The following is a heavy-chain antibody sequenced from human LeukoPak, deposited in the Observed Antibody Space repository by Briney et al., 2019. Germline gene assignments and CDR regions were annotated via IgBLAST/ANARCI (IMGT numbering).Heavy chain of an antibody. CDR3: TRPYYYGSGSPDY. V-gene: IGHV4-34*01. CDR2: INHSGST. CDR1: GGSFSGYY. J-gene: IGHJ4*02. D-gene: IGHD3-22*01. Sequence: SETLSLTCAVYGGSFSGYYWSWIRQPPGKGLEWIGEINHSGSTNYNPSLKSRVTISVDTSKNQFSLKLSSVTATDTAVYYCTRPYYYGSGSPDYWGQGTLVTVSS.